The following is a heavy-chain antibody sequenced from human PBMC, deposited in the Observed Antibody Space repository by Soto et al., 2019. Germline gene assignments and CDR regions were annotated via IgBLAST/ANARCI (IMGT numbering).Heavy chain of an antibody. Sequence: SETLSLTCTVSGGSISSYYWSWIRQPPGKGLEWIGYIYYSGSTNYNPSLKSRVTISADTSKNQFSLKLSSVTAADTAVYYCARAWSTVTHNWFDPWGQGTLVTVSS. D-gene: IGHD4-17*01. CDR3: ARAWSTVTHNWFDP. V-gene: IGHV4-59*01. J-gene: IGHJ5*02. CDR1: GGSISSYY. CDR2: IYYSGST.